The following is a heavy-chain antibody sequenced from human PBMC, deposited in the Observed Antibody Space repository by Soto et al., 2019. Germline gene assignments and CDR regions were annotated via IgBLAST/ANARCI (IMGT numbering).Heavy chain of an antibody. CDR3: AREGSTLNWFDP. Sequence: ESGGGLVQPGGSLSLSCAASGFTFSSYSMNWVRQAPGKGLEWGSYISSCSSTLYSADSVKGRFTISRDNAKNSMNLQINSLIDEDTAVYYCAREGSTLNWFDPWGQGTLVTVSS. V-gene: IGHV3-48*02. CDR1: GFTFSSYS. CDR2: ISSCSSTL. J-gene: IGHJ5*02.